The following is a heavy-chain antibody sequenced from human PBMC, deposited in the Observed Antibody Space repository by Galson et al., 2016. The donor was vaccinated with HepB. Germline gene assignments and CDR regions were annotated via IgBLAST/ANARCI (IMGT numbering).Heavy chain of an antibody. J-gene: IGHJ5*02. CDR2: IGTTGDT. V-gene: IGHV3-13*01. Sequence: SLRLSCAASGFTFSDYDMHWVRQPTGKGLEWLSHIGTTGDTYYAGTVKGRFTVSRDNAKNSLYLQIKSLRAEDTAVYYCARDSGFGWFDPWGQGTLVTVSS. CDR1: GFTFSDYD. CDR3: ARDSGFGWFDP. D-gene: IGHD2-15*01.